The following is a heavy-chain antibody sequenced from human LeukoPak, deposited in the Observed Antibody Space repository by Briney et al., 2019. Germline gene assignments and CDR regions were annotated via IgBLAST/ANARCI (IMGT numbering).Heavy chain of an antibody. CDR2: IWYDGSNK. CDR1: GFTFSSYG. Sequence: GGSLRLSCAASGFTFSSYGMHWVRQAPGKGLEWAAVIWYDGSNKYYADSVKGRFTISRDNSKNTLYLQMNSLRAEDTAVYYCARDRRDLYYYYGMDVWGQGTTVTVSS. J-gene: IGHJ6*02. V-gene: IGHV3-33*01. CDR3: ARDRRDLYYYYGMDV.